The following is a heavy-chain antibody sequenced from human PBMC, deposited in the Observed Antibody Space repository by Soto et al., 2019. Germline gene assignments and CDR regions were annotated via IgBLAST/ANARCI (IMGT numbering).Heavy chain of an antibody. CDR1: GFTFSSYW. V-gene: IGHV3-7*01. D-gene: IGHD5-18*01. CDR2: IKQDGSEK. J-gene: IGHJ6*04. Sequence: LRLSCAASGFTFSSYWMSWVRQAPGKGLEWVANIKQDGSEKYYVDSVKGRFTISRDNAKNSLYLQMNSLRAEDTAVYYCARERKGQLWLARERRYYYYYYAMEVWGKGTTVTVSS. CDR3: ARERKGQLWLARERRYYYYYYAMEV.